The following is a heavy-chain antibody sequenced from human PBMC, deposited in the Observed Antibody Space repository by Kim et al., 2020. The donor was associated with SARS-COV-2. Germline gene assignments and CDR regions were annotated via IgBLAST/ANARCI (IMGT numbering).Heavy chain of an antibody. Sequence: SETLSLTCTVSGGSISSYYWSWIRQPPGKGLEWIGYIYYSGSTNYNPSLKSRVTISVDTSKNQFSLKLSSVTAADTAVYYCARIRPDDAFDIWGPGTMGT. CDR1: GGSISSYY. CDR2: IYYSGST. J-gene: IGHJ3*02. CDR3: ARIRPDDAFDI. V-gene: IGHV4-59*08.